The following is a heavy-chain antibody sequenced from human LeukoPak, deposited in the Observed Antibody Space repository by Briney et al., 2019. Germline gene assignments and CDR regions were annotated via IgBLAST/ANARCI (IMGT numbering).Heavy chain of an antibody. D-gene: IGHD6-13*01. CDR2: ISSGSNYI. J-gene: IGHJ5*02. Sequence: GGSLRLSCAASGFTFSSYNMNWVRQAPGKGLEWVSSISSGSNYIYYADSVRGRFTISRDNGKNSLCLQMNSLRAEDTAVYYCAGVTGYSQIPWGQETLVTVSS. V-gene: IGHV3-21*06. CDR1: GFTFSSYN. CDR3: AGVTGYSQIP.